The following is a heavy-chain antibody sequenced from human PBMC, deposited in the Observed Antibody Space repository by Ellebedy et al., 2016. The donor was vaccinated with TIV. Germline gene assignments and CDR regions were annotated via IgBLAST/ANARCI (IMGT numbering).Heavy chain of an antibody. D-gene: IGHD3-9*01. CDR3: ARDSRSRYFDWLPHQPDYFDY. Sequence: GESLKISCAASGFTFSSYAMSWVRQAPGKGLEWVSTISGRGGSTYYADSVKGRFTISRDNSKNTLSLQMNSLRAEDTAVYYCARDSRSRYFDWLPHQPDYFDYWGQGTLVTVSS. V-gene: IGHV3-23*01. J-gene: IGHJ4*02. CDR1: GFTFSSYA. CDR2: ISGRGGST.